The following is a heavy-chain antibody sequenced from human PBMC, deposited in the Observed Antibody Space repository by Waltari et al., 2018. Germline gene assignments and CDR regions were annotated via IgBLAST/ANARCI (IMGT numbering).Heavy chain of an antibody. CDR2: ISPIFGTA. D-gene: IGHD3-10*01. CDR1: GGTFSSYA. J-gene: IGHJ4*02. V-gene: IGHV1-69*01. Sequence: QVQLVQSGAEVKKPGSSVKVSCKASGGTFSSYAISWVRQAPGQGLEWMGGISPIFGTANDAQKFQGRVTITADESTSTAYMELSSLRSEDTAVYYCASFTPGGFGEFRPASFDYWGQGTLVTVSS. CDR3: ASFTPGGFGEFRPASFDY.